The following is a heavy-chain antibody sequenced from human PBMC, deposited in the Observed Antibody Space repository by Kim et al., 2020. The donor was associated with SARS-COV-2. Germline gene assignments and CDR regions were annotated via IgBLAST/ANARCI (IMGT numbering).Heavy chain of an antibody. D-gene: IGHD2-2*01. CDR2: ISSSSSYT. J-gene: IGHJ6*02. CDR1: GFTFSDYY. CDR3: ARDCSSTSCPSGGVYYYGMDV. Sequence: GGSLRLSCAASGFTFSDYYMSWIRQAPGKGLEWVSYISSSSSYTNYADSVKGRFTISRDNAKNSLYLQMNSLRAEDTAVYYCARDCSSTSCPSGGVYYYGMDVWGQGTTVTVSS. V-gene: IGHV3-11*06.